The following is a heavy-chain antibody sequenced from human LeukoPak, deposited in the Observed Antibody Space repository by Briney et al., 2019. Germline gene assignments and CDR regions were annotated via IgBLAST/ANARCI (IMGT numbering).Heavy chain of an antibody. CDR1: GFTFSSYG. CDR3: ARDPVTMVRGFAYYFDY. V-gene: IGHV3-30*02. CDR2: IRYDGSNK. D-gene: IGHD3-10*01. Sequence: GGSLRLSCAASGFTFSSYGMHWVRQAPGKRLEWVAFIRYDGSNKYYADSVKGRFAISRDNSKNTLYLQMNSLRAEDTAVYYCARDPVTMVRGFAYYFDYWGQGTLVTVSS. J-gene: IGHJ4*02.